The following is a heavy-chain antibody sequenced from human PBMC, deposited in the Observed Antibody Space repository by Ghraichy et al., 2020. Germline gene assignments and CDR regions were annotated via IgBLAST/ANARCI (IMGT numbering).Heavy chain of an antibody. D-gene: IGHD4-17*01. V-gene: IGHV4-34*01. CDR2: IKLSGST. J-gene: IGHJ4*02. CDR1: GGSFSGYY. CDR3: ARGLSYGDYVVAFGY. Sequence: NLSLTCTVYGGSFSGYYWSWLRQPPGKGLEWIGEIKLSGSTSYSPSLRSRVTISVDTSKNQFSLKLTSVTAADTAMYYCARGLSYGDYVVAFGYWGQGTLVTVSS.